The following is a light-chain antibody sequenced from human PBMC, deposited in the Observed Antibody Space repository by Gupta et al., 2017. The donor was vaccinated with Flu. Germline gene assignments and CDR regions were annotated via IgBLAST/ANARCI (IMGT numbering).Light chain of an antibody. CDR1: QNIAKY. Sequence: GDTVTISCRASQNIAKYLEWYQQKPGNVPKRLIHATSTVQCGVPSRFSGSGSGTEFTLTISSLQPEDFATYFCQQSDNLSYTFGQGTKLEIK. CDR3: QQSDNLSYT. V-gene: IGKV1-39*01. J-gene: IGKJ2*01. CDR2: ATS.